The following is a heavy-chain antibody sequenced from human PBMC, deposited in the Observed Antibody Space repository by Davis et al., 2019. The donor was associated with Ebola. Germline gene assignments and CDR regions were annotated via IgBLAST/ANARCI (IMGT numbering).Heavy chain of an antibody. J-gene: IGHJ5*02. V-gene: IGHV1-18*01. CDR1: GYTFTSYG. D-gene: IGHD4-17*01. CDR3: ARCLRTVTTNWFDP. Sequence: ASVKVSCKASGYTFTSYGISWVRQAPGQGFEWMGWISAYNGNTNYAQKLQGRVTITRDTSASTAYMELSSLRSEDTAVYYCARCLRTVTTNWFDPWGQGTLVTVSS. CDR2: ISAYNGNT.